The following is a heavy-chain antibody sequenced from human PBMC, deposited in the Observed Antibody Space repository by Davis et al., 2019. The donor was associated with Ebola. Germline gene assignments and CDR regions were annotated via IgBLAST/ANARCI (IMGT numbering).Heavy chain of an antibody. D-gene: IGHD3-9*01. CDR2: IYYSGST. CDR1: GGSISSYY. V-gene: IGHV4-59*01. J-gene: IGHJ3*02. Sequence: PSETLSLTCTVSGGSISSYYWSWIRQPPGKGLEWIGYIYYSGSTNYNPSLKSRVTISVDTSKNQFSLKLSSVTAADTAVYYCARDLRNWLSAAFDIWGQGTMVTVSS. CDR3: ARDLRNWLSAAFDI.